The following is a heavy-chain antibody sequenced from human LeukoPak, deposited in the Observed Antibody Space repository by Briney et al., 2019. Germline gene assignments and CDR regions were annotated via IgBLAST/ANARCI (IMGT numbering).Heavy chain of an antibody. CDR1: GYTFTSYA. J-gene: IGHJ6*03. D-gene: IGHD1-14*01. Sequence: ASVKVSCKASGYTFTSYAMNWVRQAPGQGLEWMGWINTNTGNPTYAQGFTGRFVFSLDTSVSTAYLQISSLKAEDTAVYYCARVLQLPKPPYYYYMDVWGKGTTVTVSS. V-gene: IGHV7-4-1*02. CDR2: INTNTGNP. CDR3: ARVLQLPKPPYYYYMDV.